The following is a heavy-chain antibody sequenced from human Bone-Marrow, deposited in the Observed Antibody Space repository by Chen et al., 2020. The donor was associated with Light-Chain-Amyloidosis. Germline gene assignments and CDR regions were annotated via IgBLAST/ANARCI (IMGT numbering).Heavy chain of an antibody. D-gene: IGHD6-13*01. Sequence: QVQLVESGGGVVQPGRSLRLSCAASGFTFSSYGMHWVRQAPGKGLEWVAVISYDGSNKYYANSVKGRVTISRDNSKNTLYLQMNSLRAEDTAVYYCAKEVPGFWYYVDYWGQGILVTVSS. CDR3: AKEVPGFWYYVDY. J-gene: IGHJ4*02. V-gene: IGHV3-30*18. CDR1: GFTFSSYG. CDR2: ISYDGSNK.